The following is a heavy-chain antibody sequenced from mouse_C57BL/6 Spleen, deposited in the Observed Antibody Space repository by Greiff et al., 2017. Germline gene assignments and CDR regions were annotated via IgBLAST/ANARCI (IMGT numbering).Heavy chain of an antibody. J-gene: IGHJ2*01. Sequence: QVQLQQSGAELVRPGTSVKMSCKASGYTFTNYWIGWAKQRPGHGLEWIGDLYPGGGYTNYNEKFKGKATLTADKSSSTAYMQFSSLPSEDSAIYYCARYYYGSSYYFDYWGQGTTLTVSS. CDR1: GYTFTNYW. CDR3: ARYYYGSSYYFDY. V-gene: IGHV1-63*01. CDR2: LYPGGGYT. D-gene: IGHD1-1*01.